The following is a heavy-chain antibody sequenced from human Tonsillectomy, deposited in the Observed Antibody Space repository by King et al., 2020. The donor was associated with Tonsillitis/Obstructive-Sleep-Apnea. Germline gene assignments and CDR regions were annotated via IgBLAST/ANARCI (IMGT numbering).Heavy chain of an antibody. J-gene: IGHJ5*02. CDR2: ISSSSSTI. V-gene: IGHV3-48*02. Sequence: VQLVESGGGLVQPGGSLRLSCAASGFTFSSYSMNWVRQAPGKGLEWVSYISSSSSTIYYADSVKGRFTISRDNAKNSLYLQMNSLRDEDTAVYYCASGPLAYSVVWSGYYLGAWFEPCGQGTLVPVS. CDR1: GFTFSSYS. CDR3: ASGPLAYSVVWSGYYLGAWFEP. D-gene: IGHD3-3*01.